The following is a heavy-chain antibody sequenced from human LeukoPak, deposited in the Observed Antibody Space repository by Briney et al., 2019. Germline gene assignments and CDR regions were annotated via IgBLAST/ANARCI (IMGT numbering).Heavy chain of an antibody. D-gene: IGHD3-9*01. CDR1: GFTFSSYG. V-gene: IGHV3-33*01. CDR3: ASSNYDILTGYEEDAFDI. J-gene: IGHJ3*02. Sequence: PGGSLRPSCAASGFTFSSYGMHWVRQGPGKGLEWVAVIWYDGSKKYYADSVKGRFTISRDNSKNTLYLQMNSLRAEDTAVYYCASSNYDILTGYEEDAFDIWGQGTMVTVSS. CDR2: IWYDGSKK.